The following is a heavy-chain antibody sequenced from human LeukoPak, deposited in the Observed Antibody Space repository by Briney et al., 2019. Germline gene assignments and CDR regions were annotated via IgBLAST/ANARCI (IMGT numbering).Heavy chain of an antibody. V-gene: IGHV3-64D*06. CDR3: ARDKSYGDSEDY. J-gene: IGHJ4*02. D-gene: IGHD4-17*01. CDR2: ISSNGGGT. Sequence: PGGSLRLSCSASGFTFSSYALHWVRQAPGKGLECVSSISSNGGGTYYADSVKGRFTISRDSSKNTLYLQMSSLRTEDSAVYYCARDKSYGDSEDYWGQGTLVTVSS. CDR1: GFTFSSYA.